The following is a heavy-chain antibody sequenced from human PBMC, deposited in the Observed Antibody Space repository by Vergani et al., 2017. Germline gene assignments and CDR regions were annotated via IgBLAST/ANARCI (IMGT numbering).Heavy chain of an antibody. J-gene: IGHJ4*02. CDR2: IIPIFGTA. CDR1: GYTFSNYY. D-gene: IGHD3-22*01. V-gene: IGHV1-69*01. CDR3: ARASDYYDSSGYRFDY. Sequence: QVQVVQSGAEVKKSGASVKVSCKTSGYTFSNYYMHWVRQAPGQGLEWMGGIIPIFGTANYAQKFQGRVTITADESTSTAYMELSSLRSEDTAVYYCARASDYYDSSGYRFDYWGQGTLVTVSS.